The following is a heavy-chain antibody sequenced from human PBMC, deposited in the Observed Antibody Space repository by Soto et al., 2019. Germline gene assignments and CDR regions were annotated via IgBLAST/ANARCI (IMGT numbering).Heavy chain of an antibody. CDR3: ARTTVTTNYYYYYMGV. Sequence: PSETLSLTCAVSSDSISSSNWWSWVRQPPGKGLEWIGEIYHSGSTNYNPSLKSRVTISVDKSKNQFSLNLSSVTAADTAVYYCARTTVTTNYYYYYMGVWGKGTTVT. V-gene: IGHV4-4*02. J-gene: IGHJ6*03. D-gene: IGHD4-17*01. CDR2: IYHSGST. CDR1: SDSISSSNW.